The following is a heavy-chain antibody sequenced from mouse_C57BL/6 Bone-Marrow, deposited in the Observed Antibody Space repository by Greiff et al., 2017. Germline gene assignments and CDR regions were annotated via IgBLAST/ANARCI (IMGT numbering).Heavy chain of an antibody. Sequence: EVMLVESGGDLVKPGGSLKLSCAASGFTFSSYGMSWVRQTPDKRLEWVATISSGGSYTYYPDSVKGRFTISRDNAKNTLYLQMSSLKSEDTAMYYCARRRYDYDGDWGQGTTRTVSS. J-gene: IGHJ2*01. CDR1: GFTFSSYG. CDR2: ISSGGSYT. D-gene: IGHD2-4*01. V-gene: IGHV5-6*02. CDR3: ARRRYDYDGD.